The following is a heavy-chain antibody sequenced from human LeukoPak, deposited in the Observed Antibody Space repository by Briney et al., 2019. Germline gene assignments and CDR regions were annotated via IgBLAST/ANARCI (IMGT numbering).Heavy chain of an antibody. J-gene: IGHJ4*02. Sequence: SETLSLTCTVSGGSLSRYYWSWIPQPPGKGLERSGYIYYSGSTNYNPSLKSRVTISVDTSKNQFSLKLSSVTAADTAVYYYARDPCSSTSCYPGLPDYWGQGTLVTVSS. D-gene: IGHD2-2*01. CDR2: IYYSGST. CDR3: ARDPCSSTSCYPGLPDY. CDR1: GGSLSRYY. V-gene: IGHV4-59*01.